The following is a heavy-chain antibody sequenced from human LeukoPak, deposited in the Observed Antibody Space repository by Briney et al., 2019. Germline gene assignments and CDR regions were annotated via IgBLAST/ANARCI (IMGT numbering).Heavy chain of an antibody. Sequence: KSGGSLRLSCAASGFTFSDYYMSWIRQAPGKGLEWVSYISISGNTIYYADSVRGRFTIPRDNAKNSLYLEMNSLRAEDTAVYYCAKDLRDSSGWDAYYYYYYMDVWGKGTTVTVSS. CDR1: GFTFSDYY. V-gene: IGHV3-11*01. J-gene: IGHJ6*03. CDR2: ISISGNTI. CDR3: AKDLRDSSGWDAYYYYYYMDV. D-gene: IGHD6-19*01.